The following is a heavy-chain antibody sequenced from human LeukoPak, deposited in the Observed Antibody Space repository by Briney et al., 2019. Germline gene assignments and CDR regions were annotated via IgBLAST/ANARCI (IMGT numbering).Heavy chain of an antibody. J-gene: IGHJ2*01. CDR2: IYYSGRT. CDR1: GGSLSSSSYY. V-gene: IGHV4-39*07. Sequence: SETLSLTCTVSGGSLSSSSYYWGWIRQPPGKGVEWIGSIYYSGRTYYNPSLNSRVTISVDTSKNQFSLKLNSATAADTAVYYCARGSVVTLTGGRYFDLWGRGTLVTVSS. CDR3: ARGSVVTLTGGRYFDL. D-gene: IGHD4-23*01.